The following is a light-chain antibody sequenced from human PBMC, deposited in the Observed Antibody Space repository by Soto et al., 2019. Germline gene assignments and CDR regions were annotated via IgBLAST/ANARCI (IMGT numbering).Light chain of an antibody. CDR3: CSYGGRNTYV. J-gene: IGLJ1*01. V-gene: IGLV2-23*01. CDR1: TSDVGSYKL. CDR2: DDT. Sequence: QSVLTQPASVSGSPGQSITISCTGSTSDVGSYKLVSWYQQHPGKAPKLMIYDDTKRPSGVSTRFSGSKSASTASLTISGLQAEDEADYYCCSYGGRNTYVFATG.